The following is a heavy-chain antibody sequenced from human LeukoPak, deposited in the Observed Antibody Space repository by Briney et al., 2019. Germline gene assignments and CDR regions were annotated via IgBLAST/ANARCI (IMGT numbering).Heavy chain of an antibody. V-gene: IGHV3-30-3*01. J-gene: IGHJ5*02. D-gene: IGHD1-1*01. Sequence: GRSLRLSCAASGFTFSSNTMHWVRQAPGKGLEWVAVISYDGSNKYYADSVKGRFTISRDNSKNTLYLQMNSLRPEDTAVYYCAGTSNWFDPWGQGTLVTVSS. CDR2: ISYDGSNK. CDR1: GFTFSSNT. CDR3: AGTSNWFDP.